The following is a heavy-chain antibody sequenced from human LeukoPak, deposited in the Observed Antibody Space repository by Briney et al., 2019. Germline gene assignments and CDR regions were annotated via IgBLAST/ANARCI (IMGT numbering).Heavy chain of an antibody. Sequence: PSETLSLTCTVSGGSISSSSYYWGWIRQPPGKGLEWIGSIYYSGSTNYNPSLKSRVTISVDTSKNQFSLKLSSVTAADTAVYYCARSRIAVAGTPFDYWGQGTLVTVSS. V-gene: IGHV4-39*07. CDR3: ARSRIAVAGTPFDY. CDR2: IYYSGST. CDR1: GGSISSSSYY. J-gene: IGHJ4*02. D-gene: IGHD6-19*01.